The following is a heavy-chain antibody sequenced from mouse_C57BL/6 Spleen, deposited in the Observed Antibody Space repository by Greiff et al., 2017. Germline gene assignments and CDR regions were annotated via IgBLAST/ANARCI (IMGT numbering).Heavy chain of an antibody. CDR2: INPNNGGT. CDR3: ARRGWRLKEGYFDV. V-gene: IGHV1-18*01. J-gene: IGHJ1*03. D-gene: IGHD2-13*01. Sequence: EVQLQQSGPELVKPGASVKIPCKASGYTFTDYNMDWVKQSHGKSLEWIGDINPNNGGTIYNQKFKGKATLTVDKSSSTAYMELRSLTSEDTAVYYCARRGWRLKEGYFDVWGTGTTVTVSS. CDR1: GYTFTDYN.